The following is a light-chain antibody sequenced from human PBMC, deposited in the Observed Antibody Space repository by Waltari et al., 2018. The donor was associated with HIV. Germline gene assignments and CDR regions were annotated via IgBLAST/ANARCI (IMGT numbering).Light chain of an antibody. Sequence: QSARAQPPSESASPGQSINNPGTSSIGAFGVSSFISCYHQHPGGRPQVIIYYVFSRPSGVSSRLSGSKSGNTASLTISWLQPDDEADYYCTSFRSDYTVIFGGGSKVTVL. J-gene: IGLJ2*01. V-gene: IGLV2-14*03. CDR2: YVF. CDR1: IGAFGVSSF. CDR3: TSFRSDYTVI.